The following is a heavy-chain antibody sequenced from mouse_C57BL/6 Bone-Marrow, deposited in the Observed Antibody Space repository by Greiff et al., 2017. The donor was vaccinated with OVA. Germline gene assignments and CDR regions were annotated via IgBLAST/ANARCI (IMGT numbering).Heavy chain of an antibody. CDR2: INPGSGGT. Sequence: VQLQQSGAELVRPGTSVKVSCTASGYAFTNYLIEWVKQRPGQGLEWIGVINPGSGGTKYNEKFQGKATLTADKSSSTAYIQLSLLTSEDSAVYFCARPLLLRYYAMDYWGQGTSVTVSA. CDR3: ARPLLLRYYAMDY. D-gene: IGHD1-1*01. V-gene: IGHV1-54*01. J-gene: IGHJ4*01. CDR1: GYAFTNYL.